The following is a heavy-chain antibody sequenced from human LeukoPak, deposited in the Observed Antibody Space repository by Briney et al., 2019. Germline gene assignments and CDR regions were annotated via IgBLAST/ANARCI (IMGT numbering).Heavy chain of an antibody. CDR2: ISGSGGST. Sequence: PGGSLRLSCAASGFTFNNYAMSWVRQAPGKGPEWLSAISGSGGSTTDADSVKGRFTTSRGNSKSTLYLQMNSLRAEDTAIYYCAKIFHTDGYYLGEHLFDAWGQGTLVTVSS. CDR3: AKIFHTDGYYLGEHLFDA. D-gene: IGHD3-22*01. CDR1: GFTFNNYA. V-gene: IGHV3-23*01. J-gene: IGHJ5*02.